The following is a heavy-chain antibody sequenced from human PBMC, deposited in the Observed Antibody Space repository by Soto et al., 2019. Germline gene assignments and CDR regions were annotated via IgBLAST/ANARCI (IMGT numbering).Heavy chain of an antibody. V-gene: IGHV4-30-4*01. Sequence: SETLSHTCHVSAGYISTCNYYWSLIRQSPGKVLEWIGHIYYSGTTYYNPSLKSRITISVDASKNQFSLNLSSVTAADTAIYYCVSRQDQEAVVEYWGEGNLVS. CDR1: AGYISTCNYY. CDR3: VSRQDQEAVVEY. CDR2: IYYSGTT. J-gene: IGHJ4*01.